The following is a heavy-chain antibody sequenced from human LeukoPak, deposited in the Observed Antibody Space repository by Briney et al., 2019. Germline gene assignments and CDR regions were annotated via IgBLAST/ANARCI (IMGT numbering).Heavy chain of an antibody. V-gene: IGHV3-30-3*01. D-gene: IGHD1-26*01. CDR3: ARDIGGYFDY. CDR1: GFTFSSYA. J-gene: IGHJ4*02. CDR2: ISYDGSNK. Sequence: GGSLRLSCAASGFTFSSYAMHWVRQAPGKGLEWVAVISYDGSNKYYADSVKGRFTTSRDNSKNTLYLQMNSLRAEDTAVYYCARDIGGYFDYWGQGTLVTVSS.